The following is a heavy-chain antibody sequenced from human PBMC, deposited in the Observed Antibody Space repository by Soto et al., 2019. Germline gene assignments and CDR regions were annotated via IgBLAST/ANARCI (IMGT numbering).Heavy chain of an antibody. V-gene: IGHV1-2*04. CDR1: GYTFTGFY. J-gene: IGHJ4*02. Sequence: ASVKVSCKASGYTFTGFYIHWVRQAPGQGPEWMGWINPNSGGTNYAQKFQGWVTMTRDTSISTAYMELSRLRSDDTAVYYCARVAMPWYDYVWGSYRVAYFDYWGQGTLVTVSS. CDR3: ARVAMPWYDYVWGSYRVAYFDY. D-gene: IGHD3-16*02. CDR2: INPNSGGT.